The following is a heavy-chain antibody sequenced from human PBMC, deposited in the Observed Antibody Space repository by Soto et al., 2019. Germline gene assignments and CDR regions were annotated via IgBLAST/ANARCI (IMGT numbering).Heavy chain of an antibody. J-gene: IGHJ4*02. CDR2: VNPNSGGT. CDR3: AREPATAKPEGVDF. D-gene: IGHD1-1*01. CDR1: GYTFSDYY. V-gene: IGHV1-2*02. Sequence: QVQLVQSGAEVRKPGASVKVSCKASGYTFSDYYIHWVRQAPGQGLEWMGWVNPNSGGTKYAPKFQGGVTMTRDTSINTAYMELSRLRYGDTAVDYGAREPATAKPEGVDFWGQGTLVTVSS.